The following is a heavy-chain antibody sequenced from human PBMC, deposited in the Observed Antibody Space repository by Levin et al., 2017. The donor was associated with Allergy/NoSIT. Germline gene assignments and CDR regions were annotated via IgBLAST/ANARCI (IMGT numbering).Heavy chain of an antibody. D-gene: IGHD1-1*01. CDR3: APGSLERPIDP. V-gene: IGHV1-69*04. J-gene: IGHJ5*02. Sequence: ASVKVSCKASGGTFSSYAISWVRQAPGQGLEWMGRIIPILGIANYAQKFQGRVTITADKSTSTAYMELSSLRSEDTAVYYCAPGSLERPIDPWGQGTLVTVSS. CDR2: IIPILGIA. CDR1: GGTFSSYA.